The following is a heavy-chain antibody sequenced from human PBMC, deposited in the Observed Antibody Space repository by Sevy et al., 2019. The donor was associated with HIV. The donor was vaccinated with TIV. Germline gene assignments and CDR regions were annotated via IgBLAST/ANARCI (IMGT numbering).Heavy chain of an antibody. Sequence: GESLKISCKGSGYRFTSYWIAWVRQMPGKGLEWMGIIYPGDSDIRYSPSLQGQVTISVDKSISTVYLQWSSLEDSDTAMYFCARRVYDSSGYPQYYFDYWGQGTLVTVSS. CDR1: GYRFTSYW. J-gene: IGHJ4*02. D-gene: IGHD3-22*01. V-gene: IGHV5-51*01. CDR3: ARRVYDSSGYPQYYFDY. CDR2: IYPGDSDI.